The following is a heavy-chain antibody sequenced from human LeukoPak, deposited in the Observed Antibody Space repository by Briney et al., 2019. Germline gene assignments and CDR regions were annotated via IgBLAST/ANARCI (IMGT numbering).Heavy chain of an antibody. CDR3: ARGWELRTKTTKNDY. D-gene: IGHD1-26*01. V-gene: IGHV1-69*13. Sequence: PRASVKVSCKASGGTFSSYAISWVRQAPGQGLEWMGGIIPIFGTANYAQKFQGRVTITADESTSTAYMELSSLRSEDTAVYYCARGWELRTKTTKNDYWGQGTLVTVSS. J-gene: IGHJ4*02. CDR1: GGTFSSYA. CDR2: IIPIFGTA.